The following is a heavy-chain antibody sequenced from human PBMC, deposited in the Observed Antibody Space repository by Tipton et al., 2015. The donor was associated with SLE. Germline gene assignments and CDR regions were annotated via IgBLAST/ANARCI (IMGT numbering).Heavy chain of an antibody. CDR2: IYYTGTT. D-gene: IGHD7-27*01. Sequence: TLSLTCTVSGDSISSRSYHWGWIRQPPGKGLEWIGSIYYTGTTYYNPSLKSRVTISVETSKTHFSLKMSSVTAADTAMYYCARLSSGTGDFEHWGQGTLVIVSS. J-gene: IGHJ4*02. CDR1: GDSISSRSYH. CDR3: ARLSSGTGDFEH. V-gene: IGHV4-39*01.